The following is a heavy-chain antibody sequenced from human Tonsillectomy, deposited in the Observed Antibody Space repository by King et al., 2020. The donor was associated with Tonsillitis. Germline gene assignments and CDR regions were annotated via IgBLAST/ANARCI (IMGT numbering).Heavy chain of an antibody. D-gene: IGHD6-25*01. Sequence: VQLVESGGGVVQPGRSLRLSCAASGFTFSSYGMHWVRQAPGKGLEWVALISYDGTNKYYADSVKGRFTISRDNSKNTLYMQMNSLRAEDTAVYNCAKGKSAADDYYYMDV. V-gene: IGHV3-30*18. CDR3: AKGKSAADDYYYMDV. CDR2: ISYDGTNK. J-gene: IGHJ6*03. CDR1: GFTFSSYG.